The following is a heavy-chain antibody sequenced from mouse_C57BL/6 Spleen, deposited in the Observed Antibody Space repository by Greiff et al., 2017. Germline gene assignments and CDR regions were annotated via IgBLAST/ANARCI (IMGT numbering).Heavy chain of an antibody. CDR2: IDPNSGGT. V-gene: IGHV1-72*01. J-gene: IGHJ1*03. CDR3: ARRTYGSSYWYFDV. CDR1: GYTFTSYW. D-gene: IGHD1-1*01. Sequence: VKLKQPGAELVKPGASVKLSCKAFGYTFTSYWMHWVKQRPGRGLEWIGRIDPNSGGTKYNEKFKSKATLTVDKPSSTAYMQLSSLTSEDSAVYYCARRTYGSSYWYFDVCGTGTTVTVSS.